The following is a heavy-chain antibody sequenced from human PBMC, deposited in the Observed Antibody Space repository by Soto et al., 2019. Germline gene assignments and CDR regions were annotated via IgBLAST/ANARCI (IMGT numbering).Heavy chain of an antibody. CDR1: GYTFTGYY. CDR3: ARDRVLFRAGVEWDGMDV. J-gene: IGHJ6*02. D-gene: IGHD1-26*01. CDR2: INPNSGGT. V-gene: IGHV1-2*04. Sequence: ASVKVSCKASGYTFTGYYMHWVRQAPGQGLEWMGWINPNSGGTNYAQKFQGWVTMTRDTSISTAYMELSRLRSDDTAVYYCARDRVLFRAGVEWDGMDVWGQGTTVTVSS.